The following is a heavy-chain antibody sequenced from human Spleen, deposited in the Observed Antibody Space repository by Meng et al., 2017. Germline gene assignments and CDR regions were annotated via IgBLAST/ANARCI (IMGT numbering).Heavy chain of an antibody. CDR2: LLYDGSDK. CDR3: ARDHRSGYHNYYYNYGLDV. Sequence: GESLKISCAASEFTFTSYPMHWVRQAPGKGLEWVAVLLYDGSDKYCGDSVKGRFTISRDNSKNTLYLQMNSLRPEDTAVYYCARDHRSGYHNYYYNYGLDVWGQGTTVTVSS. D-gene: IGHD3-3*01. V-gene: IGHV3-30*01. CDR1: EFTFTSYP. J-gene: IGHJ6*02.